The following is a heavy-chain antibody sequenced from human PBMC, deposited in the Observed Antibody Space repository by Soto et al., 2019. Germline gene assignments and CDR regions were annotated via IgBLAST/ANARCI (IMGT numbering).Heavy chain of an antibody. CDR2: ISWNSGSI. V-gene: IGHV3-9*01. CDR3: AKAVGSYGNFDY. Sequence: EVQLVESGGGLVQPGRSQRLSCAASGFTFDDYAMHWVRQAPGKGLEWVSRISWNSGSIGYADSVKGRFIISRDNAKNSLYLQMNSLRAEDTALYYCAKAVGSYGNFDYWGQGTLVTVSS. D-gene: IGHD5-18*01. J-gene: IGHJ4*02. CDR1: GFTFDDYA.